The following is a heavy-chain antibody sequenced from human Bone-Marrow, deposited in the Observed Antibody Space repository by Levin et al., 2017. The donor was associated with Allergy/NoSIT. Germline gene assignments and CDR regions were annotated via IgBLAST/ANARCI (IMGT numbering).Heavy chain of an antibody. D-gene: IGHD4-17*01. J-gene: IGHJ6*03. V-gene: IGHV4-39*01. CDR3: ARQPIEDYGDYVYYYYYYYMDV. CDR1: GGSISSSRYY. Sequence: SCTVSGGSISSSRYYWGWIRQPPGKGLEWIGSIYYSGSTYYNPSLKSRVTISVDTSKNQFSLKLSSVTAADTAVYYCARQPIEDYGDYVYYYYYYYMDVWGKGTTVTVSS. CDR2: IYYSGST.